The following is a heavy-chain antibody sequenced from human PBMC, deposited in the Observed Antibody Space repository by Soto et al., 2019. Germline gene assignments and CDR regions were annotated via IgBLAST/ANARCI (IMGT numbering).Heavy chain of an antibody. CDR3: AIGTRISWTCDL. CDR1: GGTFSNYA. J-gene: IGHJ4*02. V-gene: IGHV1-69*01. D-gene: IGHD6-13*01. Sequence: QVQVVQSGAEVKKPGSSVKVSCKASGGTFSNYAISWVRQAPGHGLEWVGGIIPLTETPVYAQTVHGRLTITADEVRSAASMESSRLRSDCTAVYYRAIGTRISWTCDLWGQGTLVPVSS. CDR2: IIPLTETP.